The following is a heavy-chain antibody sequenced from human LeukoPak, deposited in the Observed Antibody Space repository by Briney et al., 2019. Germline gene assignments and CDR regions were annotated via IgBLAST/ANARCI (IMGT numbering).Heavy chain of an antibody. J-gene: IGHJ4*02. CDR1: GFTFSSYA. Sequence: PGGSLRLSCAASGFTFSSYAMHRVRQAPGKGLEWVAVISYDGSNKYYADSVKGRFTISRDNSKNTLYLQMNSLRAEDTAVYYCARSSGSGSLVLDYWGQGTLVTVSS. CDR2: ISYDGSNK. V-gene: IGHV3-30-3*01. CDR3: ARSSGSGSLVLDY. D-gene: IGHD3-10*01.